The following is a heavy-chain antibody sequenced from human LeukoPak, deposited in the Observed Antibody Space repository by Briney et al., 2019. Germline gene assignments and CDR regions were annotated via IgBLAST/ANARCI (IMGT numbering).Heavy chain of an antibody. CDR1: GFLVSNYY. CDR2: IYSGAGT. J-gene: IGHJ4*01. Sequence: GGSLRLSCAASGFLVSNYYMSWVRQAPGKGLEWVSVIYSGAGTYYADSVKGRFTISRDNSRNPLYLQMNSLRAEDTAVYFCARDSSGPSYWGQGTLVTVSS. D-gene: IGHD1-26*01. V-gene: IGHV3-53*01. CDR3: ARDSSGPSY.